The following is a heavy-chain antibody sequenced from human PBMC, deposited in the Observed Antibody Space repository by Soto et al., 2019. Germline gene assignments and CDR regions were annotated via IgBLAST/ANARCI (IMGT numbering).Heavy chain of an antibody. Sequence: ASVKVFFKASGYTFTSYDINWVRQATGQWRELRGWMNPNSGNTGYAQKFQGRVTMTRNTSIRTAYMELSRLRSEDTAVYYCATATGGRVRGGSYYYYGIDVWSQGAPVTVSS. D-gene: IGHD3-10*01. V-gene: IGHV1-8*01. CDR3: ATATGGRVRGGSYYYYGIDV. CDR1: GYTFTSYD. CDR2: MNPNSGNT. J-gene: IGHJ6*02.